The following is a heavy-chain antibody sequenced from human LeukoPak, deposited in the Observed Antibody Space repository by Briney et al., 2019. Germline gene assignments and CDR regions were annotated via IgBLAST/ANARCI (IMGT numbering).Heavy chain of an antibody. D-gene: IGHD3-10*01. Sequence: GGSLRLSCAASGFTFTHAWMTWVRQAPGKGLEWVGRIKSKADGETTDYAAPVKGRFFMSRDYSTATLFLQMNYLEPEDTAVYYCTTDLGITMIRGVIVSWGQGTLVTVSS. CDR3: TTDLGITMIRGVIVS. V-gene: IGHV3-15*01. CDR1: GFTFTHAW. J-gene: IGHJ4*02. CDR2: IKSKADGETT.